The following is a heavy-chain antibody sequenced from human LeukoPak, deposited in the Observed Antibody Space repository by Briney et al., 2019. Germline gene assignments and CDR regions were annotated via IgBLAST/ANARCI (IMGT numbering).Heavy chain of an antibody. CDR1: GGSISSSRYY. CDR2: LYYSGST. Sequence: PSETLSLTCTVSGGSISSSRYYWGWIRQPPGKGLEWIGSLYYSGSTYYNPSLKSRVTISVDTSKNQFSLKLSSVTAADTAVYYCARPIAAAGRGYWFDPWGQGTLVTVSS. CDR3: ARPIAAAGRGYWFDP. D-gene: IGHD6-13*01. J-gene: IGHJ5*02. V-gene: IGHV4-39*01.